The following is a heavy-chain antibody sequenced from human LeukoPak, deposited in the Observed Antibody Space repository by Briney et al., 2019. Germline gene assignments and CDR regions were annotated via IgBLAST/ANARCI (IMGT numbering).Heavy chain of an antibody. CDR1: GFTVSSNY. CDR3: ARAIVVVPAARDYYGMDV. Sequence: GGSLRLPCAASGFTVSSNYMSWVRQAPGKGLEWVSVIYSGGSTYYADSVKGRFTISRDNSKNTLYLQMNSLRAEDTAVYYCARAIVVVPAARDYYGMDVWGQGTTVTVSS. D-gene: IGHD2-2*01. CDR2: IYSGGST. J-gene: IGHJ6*02. V-gene: IGHV3-66*01.